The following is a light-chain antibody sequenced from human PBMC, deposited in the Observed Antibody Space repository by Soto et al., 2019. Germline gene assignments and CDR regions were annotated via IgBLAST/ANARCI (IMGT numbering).Light chain of an antibody. J-gene: IGLJ1*01. CDR1: TSDVGSYSL. V-gene: IGLV2-23*02. CDR3: CSYAGSGTPYV. CDR2: EVS. Sequence: QSALTPPASVSGSPGQSITISCTGTTSDVGSYSLVSWYQQHPGKVPKLLIYEVSKRPSGVSNRFSGSKSANTASLTISGLQAEDEADYYCCSYAGSGTPYVFGTGTKVTVL.